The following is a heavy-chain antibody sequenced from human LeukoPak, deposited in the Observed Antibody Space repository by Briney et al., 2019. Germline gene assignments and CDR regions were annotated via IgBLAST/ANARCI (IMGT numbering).Heavy chain of an antibody. CDR2: IYTSGST. D-gene: IGHD3-3*01. V-gene: IGHV4-4*07. CDR3: AREMGDFWSGYRLGYYMDV. J-gene: IGHJ6*03. Sequence: SETLSLTCTVSGGSISSYYWSWIRRPAGKGLEWIGRIYTSGSTNYNPSLKSRVTMSVDTSKNQFSLKLSSVTAADTAVYYCAREMGDFWSGYRLGYYMDVWSKGTTVTVSS. CDR1: GGSISSYY.